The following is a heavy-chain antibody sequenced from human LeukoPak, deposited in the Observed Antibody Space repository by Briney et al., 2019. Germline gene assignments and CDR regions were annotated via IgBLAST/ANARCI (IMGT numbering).Heavy chain of an antibody. J-gene: IGHJ4*02. D-gene: IGHD3-10*01. V-gene: IGHV1-18*04. CDR2: ISAYNGNT. CDR3: ARDEDSWSHGSGNNDY. Sequence: ASVKVSCKASGYTFTSYGISWVRQAPEQGLEWMGWISAYNGNTNYAQKLQGRVTMTTDTSTSTAYMELRSLRSDDTAVYYCARDEDSWSHGSGNNDYWGQGTLVTVSS. CDR1: GYTFTSYG.